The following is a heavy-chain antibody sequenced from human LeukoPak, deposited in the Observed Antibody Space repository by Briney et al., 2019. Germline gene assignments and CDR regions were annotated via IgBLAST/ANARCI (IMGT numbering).Heavy chain of an antibody. D-gene: IGHD4-23*01. V-gene: IGHV3-21*01. J-gene: IGHJ4*02. Sequence: PGGSLRLSCAASGFTFRSYSMNWVRQAPGKGLEWVSSISSSSTYIYYADSVKGRFTISRDNANNSLYLQMNSLRADDTAVYYCARDGDSTVDFDYWGQGTLVTVSS. CDR1: GFTFRSYS. CDR2: ISSSSTYI. CDR3: ARDGDSTVDFDY.